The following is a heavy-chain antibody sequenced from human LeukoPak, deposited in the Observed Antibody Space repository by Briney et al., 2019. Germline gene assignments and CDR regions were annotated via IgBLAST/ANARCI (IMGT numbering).Heavy chain of an antibody. V-gene: IGHV1-2*02. CDR2: INPNSGGT. J-gene: IGHJ4*02. Sequence: GASVKVSCKASGYTFTGYYMHWVRQAPGQGLEWMGWINPNSGGTNYAQKFQGRVTMTRDTSISTAYMELSRLRSDDTAVYYCARGPTIAVAGNPPDYWGQGTLVTVSS. CDR1: GYTFTGYY. CDR3: ARGPTIAVAGNPPDY. D-gene: IGHD6-19*01.